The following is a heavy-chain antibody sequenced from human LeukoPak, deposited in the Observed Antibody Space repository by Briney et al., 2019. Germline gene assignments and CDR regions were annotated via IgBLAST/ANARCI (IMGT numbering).Heavy chain of an antibody. CDR1: GGSISSGGYS. CDR2: IKPDGSEK. V-gene: IGHV3-7*01. CDR3: ARDTLTIFDPRFDY. J-gene: IGHJ4*02. D-gene: IGHD3-3*01. Sequence: ETLSLTCTVSGGSISSGGYSWSWVRQAPGKGLEWVANIKPDGSEKYYVDSVKGRFTISRDNAQNSLYLQMNTLRAEDTGVYYCARDTLTIFDPRFDYWGQGTLLTVSS.